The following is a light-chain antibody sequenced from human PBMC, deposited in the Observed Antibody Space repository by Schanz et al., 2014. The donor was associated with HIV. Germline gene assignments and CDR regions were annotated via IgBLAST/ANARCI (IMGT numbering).Light chain of an antibody. CDR3: QQRSTWPLT. J-gene: IGKJ4*01. CDR2: GAS. CDR1: QSLISNY. V-gene: IGKV3D-20*02. Sequence: EIVLTQSPGTLSLSPGERATLSCRASQSLISNYLAWYQQKPGQAPRLLIYGASSRATGIPDRFSGSGSGTDFTLSISRLEPEDFAVYYCQQRSTWPLTFGGGTKVGIK.